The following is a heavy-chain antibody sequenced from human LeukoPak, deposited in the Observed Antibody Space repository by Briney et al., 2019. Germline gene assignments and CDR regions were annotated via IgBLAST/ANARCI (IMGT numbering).Heavy chain of an antibody. CDR3: ARGAYCSSINCYGFDY. D-gene: IGHD2-2*01. Sequence: SETLSLTCTVSGDSISTSNSYWGWIRQPPGKGLEWIGSIYYSGNTYYNASLKSRVTISVDTSKNQFSLKLISVTAADTAVYYCARGAYCSSINCYGFDYWGQGTQVTASS. CDR2: IYYSGNT. V-gene: IGHV4-39*01. J-gene: IGHJ4*02. CDR1: GDSISTSNSY.